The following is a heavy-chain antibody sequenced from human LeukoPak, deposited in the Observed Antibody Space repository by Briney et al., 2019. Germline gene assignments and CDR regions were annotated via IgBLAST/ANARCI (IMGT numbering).Heavy chain of an antibody. CDR2: ISYDGSNK. CDR3: AKDLISRLLWFGEVAFDI. Sequence: GKSLRLSCAASGFTFSSYGMHWVRQAPGKGLEWVAVISYDGSNKYYADSVKGRFTISRDNSKNTLYLQMNSPRAEDTAVYYCAKDLISRLLWFGEVAFDIWGQGTMVTVSS. J-gene: IGHJ3*02. V-gene: IGHV3-30*18. D-gene: IGHD3-10*01. CDR1: GFTFSSYG.